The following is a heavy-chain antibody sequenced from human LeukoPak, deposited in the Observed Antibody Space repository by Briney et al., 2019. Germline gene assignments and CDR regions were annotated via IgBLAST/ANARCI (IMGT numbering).Heavy chain of an antibody. Sequence: ASVKVSCKASGYTFSGYYMHWVRQAPGQGLEWMGWVNPNSGGTNCAQKFQGRVTMTRDTPISTAYMELSRLRSDDTAVYYCARGYPLSTTAAGTYFQHWGQGTLVTVSS. V-gene: IGHV1-2*02. CDR3: ARGYPLSTTAAGTYFQH. CDR1: GYTFSGYY. D-gene: IGHD6-13*01. J-gene: IGHJ1*01. CDR2: VNPNSGGT.